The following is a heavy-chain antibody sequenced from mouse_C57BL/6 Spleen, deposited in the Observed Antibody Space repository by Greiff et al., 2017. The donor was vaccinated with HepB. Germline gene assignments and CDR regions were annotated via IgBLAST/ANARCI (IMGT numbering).Heavy chain of an antibody. J-gene: IGHJ3*01. CDR3: ARPPFTTGFAY. CDR1: GYAFSSSW. Sequence: QVQLKESGPELVKPGASVKISCKASGYAFSSSWMNWVKQRPGKGLEWIGRIYPGDGDTNYNGKFKGKATLTADKSSSTAYMQLSSLTSEDSAVYFCARPPFTTGFAYWGQGTLVTVSA. CDR2: IYPGDGDT. D-gene: IGHD6-1*01. V-gene: IGHV1-82*01.